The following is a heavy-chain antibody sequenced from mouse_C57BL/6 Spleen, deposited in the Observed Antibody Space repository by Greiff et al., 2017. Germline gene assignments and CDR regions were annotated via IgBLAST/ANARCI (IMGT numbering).Heavy chain of an antibody. CDR3: ARYYYGSSYVGVDY. Sequence: EVQLVESGGGLVQPGGSLSLSCAASGFTFTDYYMSWVRQPPGKALEWLGFIRNKANGYTTEYSASVKGRFTISRDNSQSILYLQMNALRAEDSATYYCARYYYGSSYVGVDYWGQGTSVTVSS. D-gene: IGHD1-1*01. CDR1: GFTFTDYY. J-gene: IGHJ4*01. CDR2: IRNKANGYTT. V-gene: IGHV7-3*01.